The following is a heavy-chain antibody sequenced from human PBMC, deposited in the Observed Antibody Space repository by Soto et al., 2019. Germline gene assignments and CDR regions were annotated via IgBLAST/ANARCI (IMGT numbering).Heavy chain of an antibody. CDR2: MNPNSGNT. CDR1: GYTFTSYD. V-gene: IGHV1-8*01. CDR3: ARAGSDIVVVPAAISGGYGMDV. Sequence: ASVKVSCKASGYTFTSYDINWVRQATGQGLEWMGWMNPNSGNTGYAQKFQGRVTMTRNTSISTAYMELSRLRSEDTAVYYCARAGSDIVVVPAAISGGYGMDVWGQGTTVTVSS. D-gene: IGHD2-2*01. J-gene: IGHJ6*02.